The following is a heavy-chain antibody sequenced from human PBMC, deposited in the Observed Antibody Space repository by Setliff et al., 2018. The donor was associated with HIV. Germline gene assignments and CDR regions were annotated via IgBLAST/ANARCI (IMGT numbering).Heavy chain of an antibody. J-gene: IGHJ6*03. CDR1: SGSVSRSHYY. CDR3: ARVSSTYWYSIFRNYYYHMDV. Sequence: PSETLSLTCTVSSGSVSRSHYYWGWIRQTPGKGLEWIGSIYWSGLTFYNPSLKSRVTISVDTSKNQFSLRLNSVTAADTAVHYCARVSSTYWYSIFRNYYYHMDVWGKGTTVTVSS. V-gene: IGHV4-39*01. D-gene: IGHD2-8*02. CDR2: IYWSGLT.